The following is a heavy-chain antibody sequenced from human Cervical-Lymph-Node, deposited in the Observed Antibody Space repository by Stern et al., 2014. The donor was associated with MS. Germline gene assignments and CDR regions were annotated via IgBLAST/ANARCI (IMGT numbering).Heavy chain of an antibody. CDR2: IYWDDAK. D-gene: IGHD1-7*01. Sequence: QVTLKESGPTLVKPTQTLALTCTFSGFSLSTSGVGVGWIRQPPGKALEWLAVIYWDDAKRYSPSLKSRLTIIKDTSKNQVVLMMTNMDPGDTATYYCAHRSTRYTWNYVLFDYWGQGTLVTVSS. CDR3: AHRSTRYTWNYVLFDY. CDR1: GFSLSTSGVG. V-gene: IGHV2-5*02. J-gene: IGHJ4*02.